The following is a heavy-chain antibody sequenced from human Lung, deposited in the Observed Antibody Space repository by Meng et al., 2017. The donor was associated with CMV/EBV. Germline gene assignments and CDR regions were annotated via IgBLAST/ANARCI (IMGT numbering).Heavy chain of an antibody. CDR3: ARDQGLRSFDWLFRY. CDR2: ISHDGSNK. V-gene: IGHV3-30-3*01. D-gene: IGHD3-9*01. CDR1: GFTFSSYP. J-gene: IGHJ4*02. Sequence: GGSXRLSCAASGFTFSSYPMHWVRQAPGKGLEWVAVISHDGSNKYYADSVKGRFTISRDNSKNTLYLQMNSLRAEDTAVYYCARDQGLRSFDWLFRYLGQGXLVTVSS.